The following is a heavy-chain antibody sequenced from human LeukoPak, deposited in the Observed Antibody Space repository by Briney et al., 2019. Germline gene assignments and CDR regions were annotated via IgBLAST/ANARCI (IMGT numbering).Heavy chain of an antibody. CDR2: LYYTGST. CDR1: GGSITSNIDY. D-gene: IGHD5/OR15-5a*01. CDR3: ARAPDIMYAFDI. J-gene: IGHJ3*02. Sequence: MPSETLSLTCTVSGGSITSNIDYLGWIRQPPRKGLEWIGSLYYTGSTYYNPSLKSRVTISVDTSKNQVSLKLTSVTAADTAVYYCARAPDIMYAFDIWGQGTMVTVSS. V-gene: IGHV4-39*01.